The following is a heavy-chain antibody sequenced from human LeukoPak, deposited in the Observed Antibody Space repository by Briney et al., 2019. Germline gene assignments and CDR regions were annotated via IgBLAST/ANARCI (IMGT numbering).Heavy chain of an antibody. J-gene: IGHJ4*02. CDR3: ARHGSVVVAAPYFDY. D-gene: IGHD2-15*01. CDR1: GGSISSYY. Sequence: PSETLSLTCTVSGGSISSYYWSWIRQPPGKGLEWIGYIYYSGSTNYNPSLKSRVTISVDTSKNQFSLKLSSVTAADTAVYYCARHGSVVVAAPYFDYWGQRTLVTVSS. CDR2: IYYSGST. V-gene: IGHV4-59*08.